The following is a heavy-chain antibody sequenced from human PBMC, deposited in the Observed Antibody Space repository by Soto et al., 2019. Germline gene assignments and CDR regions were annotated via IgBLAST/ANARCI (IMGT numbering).Heavy chain of an antibody. V-gene: IGHV4-31*03. J-gene: IGHJ3*02. CDR2: IYYSGST. Sequence: LSLTCTVSGGSISSGGYYWSWIRQHPGKGLEWIGYIYYSGSTYYNPSLKSRVTISVDTSKNQFSLKLSSVTAADTAMYYCARGRNYDNAFDIWGQGTTVTVSS. D-gene: IGHD3-22*01. CDR1: GGSISSGGYY. CDR3: ARGRNYDNAFDI.